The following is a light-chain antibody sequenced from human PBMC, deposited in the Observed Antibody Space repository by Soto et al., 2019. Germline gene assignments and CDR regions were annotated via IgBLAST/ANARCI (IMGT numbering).Light chain of an antibody. V-gene: IGKV3-20*01. Sequence: EIVLTQSPGTLSLSPGERATLSCRASQSVSSSYLAWYQQKPGQAPRRLSYGASSRATGIPDRFSGSGSGADFTITISRLELEDVAVYYCQQYGCSPTVGGGTKVEIK. CDR2: GAS. CDR3: QQYGCSPT. CDR1: QSVSSSY. J-gene: IGKJ4*02.